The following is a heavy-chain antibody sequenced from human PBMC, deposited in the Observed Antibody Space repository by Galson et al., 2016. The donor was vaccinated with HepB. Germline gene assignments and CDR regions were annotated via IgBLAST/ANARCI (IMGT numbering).Heavy chain of an antibody. J-gene: IGHJ5*02. CDR2: IEQDGSGK. CDR1: GFTFSTFW. D-gene: IGHD3-16*01. V-gene: IGHV3-7*03. Sequence: SLRLSCAASGFTFSTFWMTWVRQAPGKGLEWVANIEQDGSGKYYVDSVKGRFTISRDNAKNSLYLQMNSLRAEDTAVYYCVREGGRGGGSPWGQGALVTVSS. CDR3: VREGGRGGGSP.